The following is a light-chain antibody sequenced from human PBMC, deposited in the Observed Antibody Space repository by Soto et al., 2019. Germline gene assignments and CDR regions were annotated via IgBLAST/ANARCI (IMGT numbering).Light chain of an antibody. CDR1: QSVSNNY. V-gene: IGKV3D-20*02. CDR3: QQRSKWPPEVT. J-gene: IGKJ5*01. CDR2: GAS. Sequence: VLTQSPGTLSLSPGERATLSCSASQSVSNNYLAWYQQKPGQAPRLLIYGASTRATGIPDRFSGSGSGTDFTLTISRLESEDFAVYYCQQRSKWPPEVTFGQGTRLEIK.